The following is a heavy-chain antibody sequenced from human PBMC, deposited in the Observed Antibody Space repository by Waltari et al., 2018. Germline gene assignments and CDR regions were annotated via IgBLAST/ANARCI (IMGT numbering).Heavy chain of an antibody. Sequence: QVQLVQSGAEVKKPGASVKVSCKASGYTFTIYYMHWVRQAPGQGLEWMGIINPSGCSKSYAQKFKGRVTMTRDTSTGTVYMELSSLRSEDTAVYYCARGIEGPFDSWGQGTMVTVSS. D-gene: IGHD6-13*01. CDR1: GYTFTIYY. CDR3: ARGIEGPFDS. V-gene: IGHV1-46*01. J-gene: IGHJ3*02. CDR2: INPSGCSK.